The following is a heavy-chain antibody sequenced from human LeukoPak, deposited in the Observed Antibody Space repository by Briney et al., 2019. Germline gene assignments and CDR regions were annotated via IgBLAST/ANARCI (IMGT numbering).Heavy chain of an antibody. J-gene: IGHJ4*02. CDR1: GYTFTGYY. V-gene: IGHV1-2*02. D-gene: IGHD3-22*01. CDR3: ARDLFYGSMIPDY. CDR2: INPNSGGT. Sequence: ASVKVSCKASGYTFTGYYMHWVRQAPGQGLEWMGWINPNSGGTNYAQKFQGRVTMTRDTSISTAYMELSRLRSDDTAVYYCARDLFYGSMIPDYWGQGTLVTVSS.